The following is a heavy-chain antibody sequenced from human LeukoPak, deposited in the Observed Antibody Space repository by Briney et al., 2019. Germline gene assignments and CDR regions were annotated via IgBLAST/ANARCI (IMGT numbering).Heavy chain of an antibody. Sequence: SETLSLTCTVPGGSISSGSYYWSWIRQPAGKGLEWIGRIYTSGSTNYNPSLKSRVTISVDTSKNQFSLKLSSVTAADTAVYYCARDSGSYGDAFDIWGQGTMVTVSS. CDR2: IYTSGST. V-gene: IGHV4-61*02. J-gene: IGHJ3*02. D-gene: IGHD1-26*01. CDR1: GGSISSGSYY. CDR3: ARDSGSYGDAFDI.